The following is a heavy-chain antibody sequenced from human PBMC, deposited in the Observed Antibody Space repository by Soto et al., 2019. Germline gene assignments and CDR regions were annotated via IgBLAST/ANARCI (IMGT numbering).Heavy chain of an antibody. D-gene: IGHD6-13*01. CDR1: GYSFTSYW. CDR2: IYPGDSDT. V-gene: IGHV5-51*01. CDR3: ARRPIAAAGTENWFDP. Sequence: GESLKISCKGSGYSFTSYWIGWVRQMPGKGLEWMGIIYPGDSDTRYSPSFQGQVTISADKSISTAYLQWSSLKASDTAMYYCARRPIAAAGTENWFDPWGQGTLVTVSS. J-gene: IGHJ5*02.